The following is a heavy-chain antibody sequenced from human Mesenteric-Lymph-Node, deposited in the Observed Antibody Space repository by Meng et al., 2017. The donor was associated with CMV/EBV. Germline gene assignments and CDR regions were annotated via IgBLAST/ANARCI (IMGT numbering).Heavy chain of an antibody. CDR1: GGAFSGYY. J-gene: IGHJ4*02. V-gene: IGHV4-34*01. D-gene: IGHD4-23*01. Sequence: QVQRQQCGPVMVMPSETLSLTCAVYGGAFSGYYGSWIRQPPGKGLEWIGEINHSGSTNYNPSLKSRVTISVDTSKNQFSLKLSSVTAADTAVYYCARHQRWLKSEGGFNYWGQGTLVTVSS. CDR3: ARHQRWLKSEGGFNY. CDR2: INHSGST.